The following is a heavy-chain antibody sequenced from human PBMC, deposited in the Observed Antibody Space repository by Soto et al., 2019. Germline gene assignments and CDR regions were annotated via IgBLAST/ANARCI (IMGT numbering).Heavy chain of an antibody. CDR2: IDSSGATI. D-gene: IGHD5-12*01. J-gene: IGHJ4*02. CDR1: GVTFKTSE. V-gene: IGHV3-48*02. Sequence: GGSLRLSCAASGVTFKTSEVHWVRQAPGKGLEWLSYIDSSGATIYYADSVKGRFIISRDNAKNSLYLQMNSLRDEDTAVYYCARGGVATIFGDSWGQGTLVTVSS. CDR3: ARGGVATIFGDS.